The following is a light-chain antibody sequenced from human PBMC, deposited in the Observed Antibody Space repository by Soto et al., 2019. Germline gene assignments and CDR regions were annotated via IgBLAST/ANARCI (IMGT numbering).Light chain of an antibody. Sequence: QSVLTQPPSASGTPGQRVTISCSGTFSNLGSNFVFCYQQLPGAAPKLLISRNDQRPSGVPDRFSGSKSGTSASLAISGLRSEDEADYHCAAWDDSLRGVVFGGGTKVTVL. CDR2: RND. J-gene: IGLJ2*01. V-gene: IGLV1-47*01. CDR3: AAWDDSLRGVV. CDR1: FSNLGSNF.